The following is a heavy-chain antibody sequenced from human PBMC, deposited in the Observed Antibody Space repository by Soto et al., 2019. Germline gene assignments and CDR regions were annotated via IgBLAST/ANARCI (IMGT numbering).Heavy chain of an antibody. V-gene: IGHV3-73*01. CDR1: GFTFSGSG. J-gene: IGHJ4*02. D-gene: IGHD6-19*01. Sequence: LRLSCAASGFTFSGSGIHWVRQASGKGLEWVGRIRTKTNNYATAYAASVKGRFTISRDDSKNMAYLQMNSLKTEDTAVYYCTAMAGIDYWGQGTLVTVSS. CDR2: IRTKTNNYAT. CDR3: TAMAGIDY.